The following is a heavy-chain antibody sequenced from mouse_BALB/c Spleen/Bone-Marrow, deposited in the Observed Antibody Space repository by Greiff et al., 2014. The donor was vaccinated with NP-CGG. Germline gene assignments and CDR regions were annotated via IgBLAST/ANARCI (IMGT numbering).Heavy chain of an antibody. D-gene: IGHD4-1*01. CDR2: INPNNGGT. Sequence: EVQVVESGPELVKPGASVKISCKTSGYSFTEYTMHWVKQRHGKSLEWIGRINPNNGGTSYNQKFKGKATLTVDKSSSTAYMELRSLTSEDSAVYYCARPGRLGRDWYFDVWGAGTTVTVSS. CDR3: ARPGRLGRDWYFDV. CDR1: GYSFTEYT. V-gene: IGHV1-22*01. J-gene: IGHJ1*01.